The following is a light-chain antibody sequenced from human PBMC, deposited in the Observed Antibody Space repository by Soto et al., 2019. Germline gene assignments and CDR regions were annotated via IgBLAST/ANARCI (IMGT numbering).Light chain of an antibody. Sequence: IQMTQSPSTLSASLGDRVTITCRASQSISGWLAWYQQKPGKAPKLLIYETSNLQSGVPSRFSGSGSATDFTLTISSLQPDDFATYYCQQYSAYPLTFGGGTKVEI. CDR1: QSISGW. V-gene: IGKV1-5*03. J-gene: IGKJ4*01. CDR3: QQYSAYPLT. CDR2: ETS.